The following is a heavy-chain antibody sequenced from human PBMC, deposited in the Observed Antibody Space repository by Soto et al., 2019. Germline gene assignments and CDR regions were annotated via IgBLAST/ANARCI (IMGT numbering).Heavy chain of an antibody. Sequence: PSETLSLTCAVSGYSITRGYYWGWIRQPPGKGLEWIGSIYHTGNTYCNPSLKSRVTISVDTSKDQFSLNLISVTAADTAVYYCARRYNWNDYYFDPWGQGTLVTVSS. CDR3: ARRYNWNDYYFDP. V-gene: IGHV4-38-2*01. D-gene: IGHD1-20*01. J-gene: IGHJ5*02. CDR2: IYHTGNT. CDR1: GYSITRGYY.